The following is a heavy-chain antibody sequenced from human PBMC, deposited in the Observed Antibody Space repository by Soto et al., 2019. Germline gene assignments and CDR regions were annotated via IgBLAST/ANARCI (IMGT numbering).Heavy chain of an antibody. CDR3: AKVVATYYDFWSGFDY. CDR1: GFTFSSYA. Sequence: GGSLRLSCAASGFTFSSYAMSWVRQAPGKGLEWVSAISGSGGSTYYADSVKGRFTIPRDNSKNTLYLQMNSLRAEDTAVYYCAKVVATYYDFWSGFDYWGQGTLVTVSS. CDR2: ISGSGGST. D-gene: IGHD3-3*01. J-gene: IGHJ4*02. V-gene: IGHV3-23*01.